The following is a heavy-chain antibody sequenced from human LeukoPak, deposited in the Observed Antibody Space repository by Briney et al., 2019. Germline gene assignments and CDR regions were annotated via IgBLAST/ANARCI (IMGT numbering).Heavy chain of an antibody. Sequence: SETLSLTCTVSGGSISSGGYYWSWLRQHPGKGLEWIEYIYYSGSTYYNPSLKSRVTISVDTSKNQFSLKLSSVTAADTAVYYCARFMVIAAAGVNWFDPWGQGTLVTVSS. D-gene: IGHD6-13*01. CDR1: GGSISSGGYY. CDR2: IYYSGST. V-gene: IGHV4-31*03. CDR3: ARFMVIAAAGVNWFDP. J-gene: IGHJ5*02.